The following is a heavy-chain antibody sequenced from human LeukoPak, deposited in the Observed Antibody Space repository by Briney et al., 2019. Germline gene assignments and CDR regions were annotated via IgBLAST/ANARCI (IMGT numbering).Heavy chain of an antibody. CDR2: MSGSGGST. CDR1: GFTFSSYA. V-gene: IGHV3-23*01. CDR3: ATVRYGELDV. Sequence: GGSLRLSCAASGFTFSSYAMSWVRQAPGKGLEWVSSMSGSGGSTYYADSVKGRFTISRDDSKNTLYLQMNSLRAEDTAVYYCATVRYGELDVWGQGTTVTVSS. D-gene: IGHD4-17*01. J-gene: IGHJ6*02.